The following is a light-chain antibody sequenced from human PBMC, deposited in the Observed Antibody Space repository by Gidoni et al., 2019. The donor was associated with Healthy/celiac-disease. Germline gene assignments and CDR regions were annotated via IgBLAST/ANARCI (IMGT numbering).Light chain of an antibody. J-gene: IGKJ2*01. CDR1: QSISSW. V-gene: IGKV1-5*03. CDR3: QQYNSIPRT. Sequence: DIQMTQSPSTLSASVGDRVTITCRASQSISSWLAWYQQKPGKAPKLLIYKASSLESGVPSRFSGSGSGTEFTLTISSLQPDDFATYYCQQYNSIPRTFXQXTKLEIK. CDR2: KAS.